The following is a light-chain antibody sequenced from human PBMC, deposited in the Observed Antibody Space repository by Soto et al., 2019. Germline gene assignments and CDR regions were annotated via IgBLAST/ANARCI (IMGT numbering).Light chain of an antibody. CDR1: TSDVW. V-gene: IGLV2-23*01. J-gene: IGLJ1*01. Sequence: QSALTQPASVSGSPGQSITISCTGTTSDVWVSWYQQHPGKAPKLIIYEGSKRPSGISNRLSGSRSGNTAYLTISGLQAEDEADFYCCSYASSGTYVFGTGTKVTVL. CDR3: CSYASSGTYV. CDR2: EGS.